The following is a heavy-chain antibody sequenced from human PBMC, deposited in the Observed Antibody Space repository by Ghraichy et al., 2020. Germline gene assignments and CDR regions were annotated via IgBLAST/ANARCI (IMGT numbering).Heavy chain of an antibody. Sequence: GESLNISCTASGFTLSTHLMIWVRQAPGQGLEWVANIKEGGSETYYVDSVRGRFTMSRDYAKNSVYLQMDSLRAEDTAVYYCARTGSGTYYNPRMDAFDIWGHGTKVTVSS. V-gene: IGHV3-7*03. CDR1: GFTLSTHL. CDR2: IKEGGSET. D-gene: IGHD3-10*01. J-gene: IGHJ3*02. CDR3: ARTGSGTYYNPRMDAFDI.